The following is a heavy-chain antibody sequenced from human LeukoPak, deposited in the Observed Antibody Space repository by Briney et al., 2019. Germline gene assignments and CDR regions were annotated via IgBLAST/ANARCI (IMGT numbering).Heavy chain of an antibody. CDR3: ARGPHERSGYPDD. CDR1: GYTFTSYG. CDR2: ISP. V-gene: IGHV1-18*01. Sequence: ASVKVSCKASGYTFTSYGISWVRQAPGQGLEWMGWISPYAQKFQGRVTMTTDTSTSTAYMELRSLRSDDTAVYYCARGPHERSGYPDDWGQGTLVTVSS. J-gene: IGHJ4*02. D-gene: IGHD3-22*01.